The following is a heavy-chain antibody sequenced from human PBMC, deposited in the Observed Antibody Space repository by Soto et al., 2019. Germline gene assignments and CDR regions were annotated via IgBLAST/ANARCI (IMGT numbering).Heavy chain of an antibody. V-gene: IGHV1-69*12. J-gene: IGHJ6*02. D-gene: IGHD2-15*01. Sequence: QVQLVQSGAEVKKPGSSVKVSCKASGGDFSDYAFSWVRQAPGQGLGWLGGIMPIFRAPDYAQKFQGRVTSTADEFTRTAYMEMNSLRSEDTAGYYCASWLKGPDIGNYYYGMDVWGQGTTVTVS. CDR3: ASWLKGPDIGNYYYGMDV. CDR2: IMPIFRAP. CDR1: GGDFSDYA.